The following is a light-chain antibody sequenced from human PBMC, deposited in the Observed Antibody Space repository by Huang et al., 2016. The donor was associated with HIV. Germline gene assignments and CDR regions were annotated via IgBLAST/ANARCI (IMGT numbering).Light chain of an antibody. CDR3: QQRSIWPWT. Sequence: EIVLTQSPATLSLSPGERATLSCRASQNVSSYLAWYQQKPGQAPRLLIYDASNRATGIPARFSGSGSGTDFTLTISSLEPDDFAVYYCQQRSIWPWTFGQGTKVEIK. V-gene: IGKV3-11*01. J-gene: IGKJ1*01. CDR1: QNVSSY. CDR2: DAS.